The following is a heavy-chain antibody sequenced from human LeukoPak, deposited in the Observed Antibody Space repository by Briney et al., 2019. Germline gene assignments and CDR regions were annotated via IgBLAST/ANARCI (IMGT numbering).Heavy chain of an antibody. CDR3: ARGYYYGSGSPQFDY. J-gene: IGHJ4*02. V-gene: IGHV4-34*01. CDR1: GGSFSGYY. D-gene: IGHD3-10*01. Sequence: KPSETLSLTCAVYGGSFSGYYWSWIRPPPGKGLEWIGEINHSGSTNYNPSLKSRVAMSLDTSKNQFSLKLSSVTAADTAVYYCARGYYYGSGSPQFDYWGQGTLVTVSS. CDR2: INHSGST.